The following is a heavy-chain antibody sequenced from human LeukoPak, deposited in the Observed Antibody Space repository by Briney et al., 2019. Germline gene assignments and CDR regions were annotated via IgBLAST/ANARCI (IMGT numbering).Heavy chain of an antibody. CDR2: ISAYNGNT. CDR1: GYTCTSNG. Sequence: ASVKVSCKASGYTCTSNGISWVRQAPGQGLEWMGWISAYNGNTNYAQKLQGIVTLTTDTSTSTAYMELRSLRSDDTAVYYCARDRMYCTNGVCYPEDYWGQGTLVTASS. V-gene: IGHV1-18*01. D-gene: IGHD2-8*01. CDR3: ARDRMYCTNGVCYPEDY. J-gene: IGHJ4*02.